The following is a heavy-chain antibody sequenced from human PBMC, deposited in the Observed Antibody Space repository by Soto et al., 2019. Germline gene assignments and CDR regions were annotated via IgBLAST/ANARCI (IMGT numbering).Heavy chain of an antibody. CDR1: GFTFSSYW. J-gene: IGHJ6*03. D-gene: IGHD3-10*01. V-gene: IGHV3-74*01. CDR2: INSDGSST. Sequence: GESLKISCAASGFTFSSYWMHWVRQAPGKGLVWVSRINSDGSSTSYADSVKGRFTISRDNAKNTLYLQMNSLRAEDTAVYYCARAPLWFGELLYYYYMDVWGKGTTVTVSS. CDR3: ARAPLWFGELLYYYYMDV.